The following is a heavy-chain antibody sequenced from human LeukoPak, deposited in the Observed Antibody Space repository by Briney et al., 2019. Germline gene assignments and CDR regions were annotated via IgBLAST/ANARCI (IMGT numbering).Heavy chain of an antibody. Sequence: GASVKVSCKASGYTFTSYGISWVRQGPGQGLEWMGWISAYNGNTNYAQKLQGRVTMTTDTSTSTAYMELRSLRSDDTAVYYCARQYYDFWSGYYPLGYWGQGTLVTVSS. V-gene: IGHV1-18*01. CDR1: GYTFTSYG. D-gene: IGHD3-3*01. J-gene: IGHJ4*02. CDR2: ISAYNGNT. CDR3: ARQYYDFWSGYYPLGY.